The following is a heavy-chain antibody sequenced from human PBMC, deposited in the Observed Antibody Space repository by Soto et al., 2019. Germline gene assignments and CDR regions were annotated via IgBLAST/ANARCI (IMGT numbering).Heavy chain of an antibody. D-gene: IGHD4-17*01. CDR1: GFTFSSYS. CDR3: ARVRDDYGDYYYYYGMDV. J-gene: IGHJ6*02. V-gene: IGHV3-21*01. CDR2: ISSSSSYI. Sequence: TGGSLRLSCAASGFTFSSYSMNWVRQAPGKGLEWVSSISSSSSYIYYADSVKGRFTISRDNAKNSLYLQMNSLRAEDTAVYYWARVRDDYGDYYYYYGMDVWGQGTTVTVSS.